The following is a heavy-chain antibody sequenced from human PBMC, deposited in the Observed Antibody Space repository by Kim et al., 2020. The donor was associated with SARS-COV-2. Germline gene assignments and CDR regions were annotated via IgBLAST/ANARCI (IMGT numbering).Heavy chain of an antibody. D-gene: IGHD3-16*01. CDR3: VKGGGTLDD. V-gene: IGHV3-7*01. J-gene: IGHJ4*02. CDR2: GREK. Sequence: GREKIYGDSVKGRFTIPRENAKNSLYLEMKKLGAEDTAVYYCVKGGGTLDDWGQGTLVTVSS.